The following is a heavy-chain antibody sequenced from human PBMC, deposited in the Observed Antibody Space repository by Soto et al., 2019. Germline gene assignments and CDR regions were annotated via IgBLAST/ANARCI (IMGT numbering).Heavy chain of an antibody. CDR2: IIPIFGTA. V-gene: IGHV1-69*06. CDR1: GGTFSSYA. J-gene: IGHJ5*02. D-gene: IGHD3-10*01. Sequence: SVKVSCKASGGTFSSYAISWVRQAPGQGLEWMGGIIPIFGTANYAQEFQGRVTITADKSTSTAYMELSSLRSEDTAVYYCARDRKTSHYYGSGSYYNSFDPWGQGTLVTVSS. CDR3: ARDRKTSHYYGSGSYYNSFDP.